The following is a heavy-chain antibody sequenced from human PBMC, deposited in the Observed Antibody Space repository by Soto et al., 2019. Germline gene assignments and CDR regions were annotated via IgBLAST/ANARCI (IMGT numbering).Heavy chain of an antibody. J-gene: IGHJ4*02. CDR1: GGTFSSYA. Sequence: SVKVSCKASGGTFSSYAISWVRQAPGQGLEWMGVIIPIVGTTNYAQKFQGRVTMTRDTSTSTVYMELSSLRSEDTAVYYCARSDYGDYRSADWGQGTLVTVSS. V-gene: IGHV1-69*05. D-gene: IGHD4-17*01. CDR2: IIPIVGTT. CDR3: ARSDYGDYRSAD.